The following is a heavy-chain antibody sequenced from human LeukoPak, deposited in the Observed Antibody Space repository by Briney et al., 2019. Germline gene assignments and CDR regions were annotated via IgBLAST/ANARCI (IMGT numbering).Heavy chain of an antibody. CDR3: ARGGLPGGFDY. V-gene: IGHV3-74*01. J-gene: IGHJ4*02. D-gene: IGHD7-27*01. Sequence: PGGSLRLSCAASGFTLSNSWVFWVRQGPGKGLVWVSDINNDGSRISYADSVKGRFTISRDGAKNTLFLQMNSLRAEDKAVYYCARGGLPGGFDYWGQGTLVTVSS. CDR1: GFTLSNSW. CDR2: INNDGSRI.